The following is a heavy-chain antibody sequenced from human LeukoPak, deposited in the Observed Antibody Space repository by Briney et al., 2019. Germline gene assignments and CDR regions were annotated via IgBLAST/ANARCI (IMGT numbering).Heavy chain of an antibody. CDR1: GFTFSSYS. Sequence: GGSLRLSCAASGFTFSSYSMNWVRQAPGKGLEWVSYISSSSSTIYYADSVKGRFTISRDNAKNSLYLQMNSLRAEDTAVYYCARDQARVAPAAMSYWGQGTLVTVSS. J-gene: IGHJ4*02. D-gene: IGHD2-2*01. CDR2: ISSSSSTI. V-gene: IGHV3-48*04. CDR3: ARDQARVAPAAMSY.